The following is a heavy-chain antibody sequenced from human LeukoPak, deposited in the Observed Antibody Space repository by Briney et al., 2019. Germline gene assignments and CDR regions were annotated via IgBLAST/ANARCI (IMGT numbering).Heavy chain of an antibody. J-gene: IGHJ6*02. CDR3: ARGGGLDV. D-gene: IGHD3-16*01. Sequence: GGSLRLSCAASGFTFSSYWMNWARQAPGKGLEWVASINHNGNVNYYVDSVKGRFTISRDNAKNSLYLQMSNLRAEDTDVYFCARGGGLDVWGQGATVTVSS. CDR2: INHNGNVN. CDR1: GFTFSSYW. V-gene: IGHV3-7*03.